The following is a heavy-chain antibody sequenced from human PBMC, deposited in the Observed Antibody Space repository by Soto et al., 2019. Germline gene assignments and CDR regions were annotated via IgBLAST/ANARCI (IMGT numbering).Heavy chain of an antibody. V-gene: IGHV1-46*01. CDR3: AREDPGGDGYNGPLDY. D-gene: IGHD3-16*01. CDR1: GYTFTSYY. Sequence: QVQLVQSGAEVKKPGASVKVSCKASGYTFTSYYMHWVRQAPGQGLEWMGIINPSGGSTSYAQKFQGRVTMTRDTSTSTVYMELSSLRSEDTAVYYCAREDPGGDGYNGPLDYWGQGTLVTVSS. J-gene: IGHJ4*02. CDR2: INPSGGST.